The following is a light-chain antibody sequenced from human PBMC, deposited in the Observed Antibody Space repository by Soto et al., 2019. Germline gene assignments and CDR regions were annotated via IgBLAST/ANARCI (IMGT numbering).Light chain of an antibody. J-gene: IGLJ2*01. CDR2: EVS. CDR3: SSYAGSNNFVV. Sequence: QSVLTQPPSASGSPGQSVTISCTGTSSDVGGYNYVSWYQQHPGKAPKFMIYEVSKRPSGVPDRFSGSKSGNTASLTVSGLQAEDAADYYCSSYAGSNNFVVFGGGTKLTVL. CDR1: SSDVGGYNY. V-gene: IGLV2-8*01.